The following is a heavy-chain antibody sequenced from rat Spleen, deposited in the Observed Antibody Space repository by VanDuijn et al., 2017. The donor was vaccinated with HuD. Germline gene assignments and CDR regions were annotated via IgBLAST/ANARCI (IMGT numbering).Heavy chain of an antibody. CDR2: ISYEGGNT. J-gene: IGHJ2*01. CDR3: ARQGYGYNYGYFDY. Sequence: EVQLVESGGGLVQPGRSLKLSCAASGFTFSDYYMAWVRQAPTKGLEWVASISYEGGNTFYGDSVKGRFTISRDNAKSTLYLQMDSLRSEDTATYYCARQGYGYNYGYFDYWGQGVMVTVSS. CDR1: GFTFSDYY. V-gene: IGHV5-22*01. D-gene: IGHD1-9*01.